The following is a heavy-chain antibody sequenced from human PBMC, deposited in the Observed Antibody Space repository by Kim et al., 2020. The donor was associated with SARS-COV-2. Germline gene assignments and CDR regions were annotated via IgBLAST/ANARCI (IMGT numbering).Heavy chain of an antibody. CDR3: TSTVNLYFFDY. J-gene: IGHJ4*02. D-gene: IGHD4-17*01. Sequence: GGSLRLSCAASGFTFSGSAMHWVRQASGKGLEWVGRIRTKSNSYATTYAASVKGRFTISRDESKNTAYLQMDSLRTEDTAVYFCTSTVNLYFFDYWGQGTLVTVSS. CDR2: IRTKSNSYAT. V-gene: IGHV3-73*01. CDR1: GFTFSGSA.